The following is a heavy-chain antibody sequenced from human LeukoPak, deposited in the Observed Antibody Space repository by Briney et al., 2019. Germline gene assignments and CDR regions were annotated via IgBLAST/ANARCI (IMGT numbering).Heavy chain of an antibody. CDR1: GFTVNSNY. CDR2: IYTGGST. CDR3: ARGFGKAAADVFGGYTMDV. V-gene: IGHV3-66*02. Sequence: GVSLRLSCAASGFTVNSNYMSWVRQTPGKGLEWVSLIYTGGSTYYADSVRGRFTISRDNSKNTLYLQMNSLRPEDTAIYYCARGFGKAAADVFGGYTMDVWGQGTTVTVSS. D-gene: IGHD6-13*01. J-gene: IGHJ6*02.